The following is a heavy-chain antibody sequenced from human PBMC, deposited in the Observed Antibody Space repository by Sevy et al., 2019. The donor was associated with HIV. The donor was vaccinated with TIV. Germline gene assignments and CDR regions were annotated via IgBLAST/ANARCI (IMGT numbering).Heavy chain of an antibody. V-gene: IGHV3-30*02. J-gene: IGHJ5*02. CDR2: IWHDGSNK. CDR3: ARDQHDYGGNLRTGWFDP. Sequence: GGSLRLSCAASGFTFNFHGMHWVRQAPGKGLEWVAFIWHDGSNKYMADSVKGRFTISRDNSKNTLFLQMNSLTVEDTAVYYCARDQHDYGGNLRTGWFDPWGQGTLVTVSS. D-gene: IGHD4-17*01. CDR1: GFTFNFHG.